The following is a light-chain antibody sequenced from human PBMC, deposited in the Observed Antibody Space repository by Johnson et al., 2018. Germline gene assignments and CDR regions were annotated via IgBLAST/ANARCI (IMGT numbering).Light chain of an antibody. Sequence: QSVLTQPPSVSAAPGQKVTISCSGSSSNIGNNYVSWYQQLPGTAPKLLIYENNKRPSGIPDRFSGSTSGTSATLGITGLQTGDEADYYCGTWASSLSAGNVFGTGTKVTVL. CDR1: SSNIGNNY. V-gene: IGLV1-51*02. CDR2: ENN. J-gene: IGLJ1*01. CDR3: GTWASSLSAGNV.